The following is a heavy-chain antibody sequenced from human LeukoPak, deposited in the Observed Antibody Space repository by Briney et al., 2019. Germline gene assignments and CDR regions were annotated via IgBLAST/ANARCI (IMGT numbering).Heavy chain of an antibody. Sequence: SVKVSCKASGGTFSSYAISWVRQAPGQGLEWMGGIIPIFGTANYAQKFQGRVTITADESTSTAYMELSSLRSEDTAVYYCARINHAGYSSGWYRDNYYYYGMDVWGQGTTVTVSS. V-gene: IGHV1-69*13. CDR3: ARINHAGYSSGWYRDNYYYYGMDV. D-gene: IGHD6-19*01. CDR1: GGTFSSYA. CDR2: IIPIFGTA. J-gene: IGHJ6*02.